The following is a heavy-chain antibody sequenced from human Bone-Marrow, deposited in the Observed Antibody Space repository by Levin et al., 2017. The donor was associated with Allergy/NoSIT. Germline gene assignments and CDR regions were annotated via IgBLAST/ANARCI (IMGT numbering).Heavy chain of an antibody. D-gene: IGHD2-2*01. CDR2: IYYSGST. V-gene: IGHV4-59*08. J-gene: IGHJ4*02. CDR1: GDSISSSY. Sequence: SQTLSLPCTVSGDSISSSYWNWIRQPPGKGLEWIGEIYYSGSTNYNPSLKSRVTISVDTSKNQFSLKLSSVTAADTAVYYCAVLGGICTTSTCYPNDFDYWGQGTLVTVSS. CDR3: AVLGGICTTSTCYPNDFDY.